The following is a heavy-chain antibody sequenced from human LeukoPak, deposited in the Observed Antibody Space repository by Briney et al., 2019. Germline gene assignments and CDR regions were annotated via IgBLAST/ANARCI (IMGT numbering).Heavy chain of an antibody. D-gene: IGHD3-10*01. Sequence: GGSLRLSCAASGFTFSSSAMSWVCQAPGKGLEWVSAISGSGGSTYYADSVKGRFTISRDDSKNTLYLQMNSLRAEDTAVYYCAKAPNYYGSGSYPHYWGQGTLVTVSS. V-gene: IGHV3-23*01. J-gene: IGHJ4*02. CDR2: ISGSGGST. CDR1: GFTFSSSA. CDR3: AKAPNYYGSGSYPHY.